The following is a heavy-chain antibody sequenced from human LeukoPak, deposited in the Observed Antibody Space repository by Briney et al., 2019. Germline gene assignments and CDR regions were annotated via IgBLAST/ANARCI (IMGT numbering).Heavy chain of an antibody. Sequence: SETLSLTCTVSGGSISSYYWSWIRQPAGKGLEWIGRIYTSGSTNYNPSLKSRVTMSVDTSKNQFSLKLSSVTAADTAVYYCARAGVEYYDFWSDRYGMDVWGQGTTVTVSS. CDR3: ARAGVEYYDFWSDRYGMDV. D-gene: IGHD3-3*01. J-gene: IGHJ6*02. CDR1: GGSISSYY. CDR2: IYTSGST. V-gene: IGHV4-4*07.